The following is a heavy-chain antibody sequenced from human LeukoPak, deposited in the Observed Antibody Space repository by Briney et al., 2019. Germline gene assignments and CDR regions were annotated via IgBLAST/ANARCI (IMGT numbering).Heavy chain of an antibody. Sequence: PGGSLRLSCAASGFTFSSYAMSWVRQAPGKGLEWVAVISYGGSSEYYADSVRGRFTISRDNSKNTLYLQMNSLRAEDTAVYYCAREGSYDPWEYYYYYVDVWGKGTTVIVSS. CDR1: GFTFSSYA. V-gene: IGHV3-30*03. J-gene: IGHJ6*03. CDR2: ISYGGSSE. CDR3: AREGSYDPWEYYYYYVDV. D-gene: IGHD5-18*01.